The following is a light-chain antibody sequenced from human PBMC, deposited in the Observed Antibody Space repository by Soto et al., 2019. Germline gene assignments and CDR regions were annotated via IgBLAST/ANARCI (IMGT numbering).Light chain of an antibody. CDR3: LQDYTYPLT. CDR1: QGIRND. J-gene: IGKJ4*01. V-gene: IGKV1-6*01. CDR2: AAS. Sequence: AIQMTQSPSSLSASVGDRLTITCRASQGIRNDLGWYQQKQGEAPKLLIYAASTLQSGVPSRFSGSGSGTDFTLTISNLQPEDFATYYCLQDYTYPLTFGGGTKVEIK.